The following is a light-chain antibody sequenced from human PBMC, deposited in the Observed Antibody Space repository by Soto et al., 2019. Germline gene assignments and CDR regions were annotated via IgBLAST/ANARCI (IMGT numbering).Light chain of an antibody. CDR1: QDISNY. CDR2: VAS. Sequence: DIQMTQSPSSLSASVGDRVTITCRASQDISNYLAWFQQKPGRPPKSLIYVASSLQSGVPSKFSGSGSGTEFSLTISSLQAEDFATYFCQQYYTYPFTFGPGTKVDIK. CDR3: QQYYTYPFT. J-gene: IGKJ3*01. V-gene: IGKV1-16*02.